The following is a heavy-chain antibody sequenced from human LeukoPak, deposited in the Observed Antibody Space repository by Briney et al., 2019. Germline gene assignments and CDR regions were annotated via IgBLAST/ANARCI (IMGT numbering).Heavy chain of an antibody. Sequence: GGSLRLSCAASGFTFSSYWMHWVRQAPGKGLVWVSRINSDGSSTSYADSVKGRFTISRDNSKNTLYLQMNSLRAEDTAVYYCAKSGRPSTTVTTHLKGAFDIWGQGTMVTVSS. CDR2: INSDGSST. D-gene: IGHD4-17*01. CDR1: GFTFSSYW. J-gene: IGHJ3*02. CDR3: AKSGRPSTTVTTHLKGAFDI. V-gene: IGHV3-74*01.